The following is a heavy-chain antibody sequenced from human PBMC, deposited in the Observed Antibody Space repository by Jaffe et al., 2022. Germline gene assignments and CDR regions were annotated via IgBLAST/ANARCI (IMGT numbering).Heavy chain of an antibody. Sequence: EVQLVESGGGLVQPGGSLRLSCAASGFTFSSYWMSWVRQAPGKGLEWVANIKQDGSEKYYVDSVKGRFTISRDNAKNSLYLQMNSLRAEDTAVYYCARDRSSGYDSGFWDYWGQGTLVTVSS. CDR1: GFTFSSYW. V-gene: IGHV3-7*01. CDR3: ARDRSSGYDSGFWDY. CDR2: IKQDGSEK. J-gene: IGHJ4*02. D-gene: IGHD5-12*01.